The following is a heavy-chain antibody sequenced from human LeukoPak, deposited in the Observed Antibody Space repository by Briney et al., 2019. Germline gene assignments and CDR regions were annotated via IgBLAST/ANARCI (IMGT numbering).Heavy chain of an antibody. CDR3: ARDSSGWYYYFDY. CDR1: GFTFTNYA. V-gene: IGHV3-7*01. J-gene: IGHJ4*02. Sequence: GGSLRLSCAASGFTFTNYAMSWVRQAPGKGLEWVANIKQDGSEKYYVDSVKGRFTISRDNAKNSLYLQMNSLRAEDTAVYYCARDSSGWYYYFDYWGQGTLVTVSS. D-gene: IGHD6-19*01. CDR2: IKQDGSEK.